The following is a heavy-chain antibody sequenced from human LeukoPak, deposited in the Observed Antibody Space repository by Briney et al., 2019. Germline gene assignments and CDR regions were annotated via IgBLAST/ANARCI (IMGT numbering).Heavy chain of an antibody. J-gene: IGHJ5*02. CDR3: ARHQYSSSWYSGWFDP. D-gene: IGHD6-13*01. CDR2: FYPGDSDT. V-gene: IGHV5-51*01. Sequence: GESLKISCKGSGYSFTSYWIAWVRQMPGKGLEWMGIFYPGDSDTRYSPSLQGQVTISADRSISTAYLQWSSLKASDTAMYYCARHQYSSSWYSGWFDPWGQGTLVTVSS. CDR1: GYSFTSYW.